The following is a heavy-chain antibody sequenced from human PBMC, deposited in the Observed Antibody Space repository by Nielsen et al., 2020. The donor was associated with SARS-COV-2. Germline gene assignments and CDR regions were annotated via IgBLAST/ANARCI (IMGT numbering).Heavy chain of an antibody. J-gene: IGHJ3*02. Sequence: LKISCAASGFTFSSYDMHWVRQATGKGLEWVSAIGTAGDTYYPGSVKGRFTISRENAKNSLYLQMNSLRAGDTAVYYCARGYCSGGSCYGGPHDAFDIWGQGTMVTVSS. CDR3: ARGYCSGGSCYGGPHDAFDI. CDR1: GFTFSSYD. CDR2: IGTAGDT. D-gene: IGHD2-15*01. V-gene: IGHV3-13*01.